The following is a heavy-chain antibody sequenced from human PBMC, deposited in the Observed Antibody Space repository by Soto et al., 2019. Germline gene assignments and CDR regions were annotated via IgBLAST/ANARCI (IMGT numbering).Heavy chain of an antibody. Sequence: PSETLSLTCTVSGGSISSNDYYWSWIRQHPEKGLEYIGYIHYSGSTYYNPSLNSRVTISLDTSKNQFSLKFNSVTAADTAVYFCARDFYYLHISAYRPGSWGQGTLVTVSS. V-gene: IGHV4-31*02. J-gene: IGHJ5*02. CDR1: GGSISSNDYY. CDR3: ARDFYYLHISAYRPGS. CDR2: IHYSGST. D-gene: IGHD3-22*01.